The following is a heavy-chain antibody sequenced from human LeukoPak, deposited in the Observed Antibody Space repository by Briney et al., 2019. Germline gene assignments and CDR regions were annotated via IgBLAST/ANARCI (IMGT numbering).Heavy chain of an antibody. J-gene: IGHJ4*02. Sequence: PGRSLRLSCAASGFIFSSYTMHWVRQAPGKGLEWVALISYDGSSEYYADSVKGRFTISKDNSKNTLYLQMNSLRAEDTAVYYCAKGNTGSCYSSVDHWGQGTQVTVSS. D-gene: IGHD2-15*01. CDR3: AKGNTGSCYSSVDH. V-gene: IGHV3-30-3*01. CDR2: ISYDGSSE. CDR1: GFIFSSYT.